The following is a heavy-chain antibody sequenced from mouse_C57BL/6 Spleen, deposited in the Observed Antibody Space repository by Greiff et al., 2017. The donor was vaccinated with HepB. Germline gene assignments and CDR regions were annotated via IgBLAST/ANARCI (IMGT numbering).Heavy chain of an antibody. CDR1: GYTFTGYW. D-gene: IGHD1-1*01. Sequence: VQVVESGAELMKPGASVKLSCKATGYTFTGYWIEWVKQRPGHGLEWIGEILPGSGSTNYNENLKGKATFTADTSSNTAYMQISSLTTEDSAIYYCARDYYGSSEFAYWGQGTLVTVSA. J-gene: IGHJ3*01. CDR2: ILPGSGST. V-gene: IGHV1-9*01. CDR3: ARDYYGSSEFAY.